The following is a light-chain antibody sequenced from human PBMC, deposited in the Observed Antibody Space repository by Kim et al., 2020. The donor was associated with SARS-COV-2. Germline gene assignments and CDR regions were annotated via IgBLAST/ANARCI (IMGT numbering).Light chain of an antibody. CDR2: EVS. V-gene: IGLV2-23*02. CDR1: SSDVGGYTR. CDR3: CSYTGSLV. Sequence: SPGQTITFSCTGTSSDVGGYTRVSWYQQHPGKAPILIIYEVSPRPSGVSTRFSGSKSGNTASLTISGLQAADEADYSCCSYTGSLVFGGGTQLTVL. J-gene: IGLJ2*01.